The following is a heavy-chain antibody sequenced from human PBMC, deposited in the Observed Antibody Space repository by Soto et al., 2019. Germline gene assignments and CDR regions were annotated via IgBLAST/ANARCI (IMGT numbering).Heavy chain of an antibody. J-gene: IGHJ6*02. CDR1: GYTLTSYA. D-gene: IGHD6-19*01. Sequence: ASVKVSCKASGYTLTSYAMHWVRQAPGQRLEWMGWINAGNGNTKYSQKFQGRVTITRDTSASTAYMELSSLRSEDTAVYYCASEGIAVAGTVYYYYGMDVWGQGTTVTVSS. CDR2: INAGNGNT. V-gene: IGHV1-3*01. CDR3: ASEGIAVAGTVYYYYGMDV.